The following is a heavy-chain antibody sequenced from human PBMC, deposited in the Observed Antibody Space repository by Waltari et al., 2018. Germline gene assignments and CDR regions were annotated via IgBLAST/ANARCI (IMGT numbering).Heavy chain of an antibody. CDR3: ARANTIFGVIRTWYYMDV. J-gene: IGHJ6*03. Sequence: QVQLQQWGAGLLKPSETLSLTCVVSGGSFSGYYWSWIRQPPGKGLGWIGEINHSGRTKSNPPLRSRVTISIDTSKIQFSRKLRSVTVADTAVYYCARANTIFGVIRTWYYMDVWGKGTPVTVSS. CDR1: GGSFSGYY. D-gene: IGHD3-3*01. CDR2: INHSGRT. V-gene: IGHV4-34*01.